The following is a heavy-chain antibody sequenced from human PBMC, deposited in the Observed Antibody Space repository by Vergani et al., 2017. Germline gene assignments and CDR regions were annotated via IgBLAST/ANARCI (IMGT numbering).Heavy chain of an antibody. CDR1: GFTFDDYA. D-gene: IGHD6-13*01. V-gene: IGHV3-9*01. CDR2: INRNSDSI. CDR3: VKDIAASGNYWYFDL. Sequence: EVQLVESGGGLVQPGRSLRLSCAASGFTFDDYAMHWVRQAPGKGLWWVSGINRNSDSIAYADSVKVRFTISRDNAKNSLFLQMNRLRAEDTALYYCVKDIAASGNYWYFDLWGRGTLVTVSS. J-gene: IGHJ2*01.